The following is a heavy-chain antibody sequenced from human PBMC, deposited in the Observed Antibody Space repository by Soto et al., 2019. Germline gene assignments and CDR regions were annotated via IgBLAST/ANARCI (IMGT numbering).Heavy chain of an antibody. J-gene: IGHJ6*02. V-gene: IGHV1-18*01. Sequence: GASVKVSCKASGYTFTIYGISWVRQAPGQGLEWMGWISAYNGNTNYAQKLQGRVTMTTDTSTSTAYMELRSLRSDDTAVYYCARLEPNIVVVPAAIVGGPPSFYYYYGMDVWGQGTTVTVSS. CDR2: ISAYNGNT. D-gene: IGHD2-2*01. CDR3: ARLEPNIVVVPAAIVGGPPSFYYYYGMDV. CDR1: GYTFTIYG.